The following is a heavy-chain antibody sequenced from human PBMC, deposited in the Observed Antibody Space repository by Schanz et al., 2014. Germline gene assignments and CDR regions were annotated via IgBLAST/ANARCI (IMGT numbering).Heavy chain of an antibody. CDR1: GFTFGDYA. D-gene: IGHD3-10*01. CDR2: INTGVNT. J-gene: IGHJ3*02. V-gene: IGHV3-23*01. CDR3: AKGRFGELSAFDI. Sequence: EVQLLESGGGLVQPGGSLRLSCAASGFTFGDYAMTWVRQAPGKGLEWVSAINTGVNTYYADSVRGRFTMSRDNSKNTLYLQMNSLRAEDTAVYYCAKGRFGELSAFDIWGQGTMXTVSS.